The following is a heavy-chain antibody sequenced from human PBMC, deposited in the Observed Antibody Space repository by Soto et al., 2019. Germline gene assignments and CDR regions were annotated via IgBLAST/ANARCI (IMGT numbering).Heavy chain of an antibody. V-gene: IGHV4-34*01. J-gene: IGHJ6*02. Sequence: QVQLQQWGAGLLKPSETLSLTCAVYGGSFSGYYWSWIRQPPGKGLEWIGEINHSGSTNYNPSLKSRVTISVDTSKNQFSLKLSSVTAADTAVYYCARAMITFGSRYGMDVWGQGTTVTVSS. CDR1: GGSFSGYY. CDR2: INHSGST. CDR3: ARAMITFGSRYGMDV. D-gene: IGHD3-16*01.